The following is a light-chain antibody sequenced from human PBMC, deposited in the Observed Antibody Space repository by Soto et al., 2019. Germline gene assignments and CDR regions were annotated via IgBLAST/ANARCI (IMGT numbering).Light chain of an antibody. V-gene: IGKV3-20*01. J-gene: IGKJ4*01. CDR3: QQYDGSIS. CDR2: GVS. Sequence: EIVLTQSPGTLSLSPGERATLSCRASQAVSSNYLVWYQQKPGQAPRLLIYGVSIRATGIPDRFSGSESGTDFTLTISGLEREDSAVYYCQQYDGSISFGGGSKVEIK. CDR1: QAVSSNY.